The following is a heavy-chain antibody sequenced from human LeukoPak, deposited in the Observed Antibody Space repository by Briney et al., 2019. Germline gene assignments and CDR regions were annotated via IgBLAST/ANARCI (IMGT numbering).Heavy chain of an antibody. V-gene: IGHV3-9*01. J-gene: IGHJ4*02. CDR2: ITWNSGRI. Sequence: GRSLRLSCAASGFKYDDHATHWVRQAPGKGLEWVSGITWNSGRIGYADSVKGRFTISRDNAKNSLYLQVNSLREEDTALYYCAKDRTAYSYGSIDHWGQGTLVTVSS. D-gene: IGHD5-18*01. CDR1: GFKYDDHA. CDR3: AKDRTAYSYGSIDH.